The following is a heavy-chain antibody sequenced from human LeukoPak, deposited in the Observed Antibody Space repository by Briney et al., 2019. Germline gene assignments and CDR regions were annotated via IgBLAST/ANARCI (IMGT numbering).Heavy chain of an antibody. J-gene: IGHJ4*02. CDR2: ISWNSGSI. CDR3: AKDLGSSWYDGCFDY. D-gene: IGHD6-13*01. Sequence: GGSLRLSCAASGFTFDDYAMHWVRQAPGKGLEWVSGISWNSGSIGYADSVKGRFTISRDNAKNSLYLQMNSLRAEDTALYYCAKDLGSSWYDGCFDYWGQGTLVTVSS. V-gene: IGHV3-9*01. CDR1: GFTFDDYA.